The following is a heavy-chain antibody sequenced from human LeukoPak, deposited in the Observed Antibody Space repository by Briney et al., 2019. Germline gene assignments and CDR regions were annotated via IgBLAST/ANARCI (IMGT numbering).Heavy chain of an antibody. Sequence: ASVKVSCKASGYTFTGYYMHWVRQAPGQGPEWMGRINPNSGGTNYAQKFQGRVTMTRDTSISTAYMELSRLRSDDTAVYYCARGGALRDFAEYYFDYWGQGTLVTVSS. D-gene: IGHD3-3*01. CDR3: ARGGALRDFAEYYFDY. J-gene: IGHJ4*02. CDR2: INPNSGGT. CDR1: GYTFTGYY. V-gene: IGHV1-2*06.